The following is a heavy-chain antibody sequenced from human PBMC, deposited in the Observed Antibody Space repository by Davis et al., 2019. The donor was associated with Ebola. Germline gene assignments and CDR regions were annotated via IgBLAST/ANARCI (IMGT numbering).Heavy chain of an antibody. D-gene: IGHD2-2*02. CDR1: GFIVSSNS. J-gene: IGHJ4*02. Sequence: PGGSLRLSCAASGFIVSSNSMSWVRQAPGKGLEWVGRIKSKNDGEITDYGTPVKGRFIISRDDSKDTLYLQMNSLKAEDTAVYYCTWDLVPTAIGSPDWWGQGTQVTVSS. CDR3: TWDLVPTAIGSPDW. CDR2: IKSKNDGEIT. V-gene: IGHV3-15*01.